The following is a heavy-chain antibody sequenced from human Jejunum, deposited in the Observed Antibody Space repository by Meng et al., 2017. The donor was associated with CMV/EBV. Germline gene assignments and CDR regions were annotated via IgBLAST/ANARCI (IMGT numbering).Heavy chain of an antibody. CDR3: ARVDCSTSCFSFDN. CDR1: SLISSSSY. CDR2: IYYSGST. J-gene: IGHJ4*02. V-gene: IGHV4-39*07. Sequence: SLISSSSYWGWIRQPPGKGLEWILNIYYSGSTYYTPSLKSRATISQDTYMNQFSLKLTSVTAADTAVYYCARVDCSTSCFSFDNWGQGALVTVSS. D-gene: IGHD2-2*01.